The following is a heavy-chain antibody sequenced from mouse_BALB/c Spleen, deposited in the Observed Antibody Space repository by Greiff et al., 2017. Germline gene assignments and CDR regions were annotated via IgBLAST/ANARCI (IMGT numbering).Heavy chain of an antibody. Sequence: LQQPGSELVRPGASVKLSCKASGYTFTSYWMPWVKQRPGQGLEWIGNIYPGSGSTNYDEKFKSKATLTVDTSSSTAYMQLSSLTSEDSAVYYCTSRSYYGNPYYAMDYWGQGTSVTVSS. CDR1: GYTFTSYW. J-gene: IGHJ4*01. CDR2: IYPGSGST. CDR3: TSRSYYGNPYYAMDY. V-gene: IGHV1S22*01. D-gene: IGHD2-10*01.